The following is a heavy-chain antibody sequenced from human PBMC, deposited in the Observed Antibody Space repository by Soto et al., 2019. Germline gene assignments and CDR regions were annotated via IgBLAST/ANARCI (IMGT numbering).Heavy chain of an antibody. J-gene: IGHJ4*02. Sequence: SETLSLTCTVSGGSISSHYWSWIRQPPGKGLEWIGYIYDSGSPSYNPSLKSRVTISVDTSKNQFSLKLSSVTAADTAVYYCARLPTYWGQGTLVTVSS. CDR1: GGSISSHY. CDR3: ARLPTY. V-gene: IGHV4-59*08. CDR2: IYDSGSP.